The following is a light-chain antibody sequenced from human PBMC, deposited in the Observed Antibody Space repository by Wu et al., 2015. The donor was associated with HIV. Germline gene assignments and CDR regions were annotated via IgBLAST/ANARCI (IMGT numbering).Light chain of an antibody. Sequence: EIVLTQSPGTLSLSPGERATLYCRASQTVSNNYLAWHQQRPGQAPRVLIYGASSRATGVPDRFSGGGSGTDFSLTISRLEPEDFAVYYCKQYVTSITFGQGTRLDIK. V-gene: IGKV3-20*01. CDR1: QTVSNNY. CDR3: KQYVTSIT. J-gene: IGKJ5*01. CDR2: GAS.